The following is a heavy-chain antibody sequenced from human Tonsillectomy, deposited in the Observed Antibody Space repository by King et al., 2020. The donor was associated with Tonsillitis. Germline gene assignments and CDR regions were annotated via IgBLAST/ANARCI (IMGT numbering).Heavy chain of an antibody. J-gene: IGHJ6*02. CDR3: AIDIQYYYDSSGYYVPTAEYGMDV. V-gene: IGHV3-7*01. CDR1: GFTFSSYW. Sequence: VQLVQSGGGLVQPGGSLRLSCAASGFTFSSYWMSWVRQAPGKGLEWVANIKQDGSEKYYVDSVKGRFTISRDNAKNSLYLQMNSLRAEDTAVYYCAIDIQYYYDSSGYYVPTAEYGMDVWGQGTTVTVSS. CDR2: IKQDGSEK. D-gene: IGHD3-22*01.